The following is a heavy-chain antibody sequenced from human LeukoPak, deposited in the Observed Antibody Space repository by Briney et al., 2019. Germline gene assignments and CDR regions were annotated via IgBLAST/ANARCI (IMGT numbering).Heavy chain of an antibody. V-gene: IGHV3-49*04. CDR3: LCRGVSGRSAARAPAY. J-gene: IGHJ4*02. D-gene: IGHD6-25*01. CDR2: IRTKPYGEAT. Sequence: GGSLRLSCEASGVTFSSYVMSWVRQAPGKGLEWLGFIRTKPYGEATEYAASVRGRVTISRDDSTSIAYLQMNSLKADDTAIYYCLCRGVSGRSAARAPAYWGQGTLVTVSS. CDR1: GVTFSSYV.